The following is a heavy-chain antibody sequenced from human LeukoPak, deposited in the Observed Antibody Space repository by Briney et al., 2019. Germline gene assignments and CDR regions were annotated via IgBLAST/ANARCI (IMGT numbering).Heavy chain of an antibody. Sequence: NPSETLSLTCTVSGGSISSYYWSWIRQPAGKGLEWIGRIYTSGSTNYNPSLKSRVTISVDTSKNQFSLSVSSVTAADTAVYYCARGFSYNLFDYWGQGTLVTVSS. J-gene: IGHJ4*02. V-gene: IGHV4-4*07. CDR2: IYTSGST. D-gene: IGHD5-24*01. CDR1: GGSISSYY. CDR3: ARGFSYNLFDY.